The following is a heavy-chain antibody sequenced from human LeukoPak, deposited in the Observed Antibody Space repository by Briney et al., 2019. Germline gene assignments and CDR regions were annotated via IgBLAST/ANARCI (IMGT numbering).Heavy chain of an antibody. V-gene: IGHV1-18*01. CDR2: ISAYNGNT. CDR3: ARETYSRVFDY. Sequence: ASVKVSCKASGYTFTSYGSSWVRQAPGQGLEWMGWISAYNGNTNYAQKLQGRVTMTTDTYTSTAYMELRSMRSDETAVYYCARETYSRVFDYWGQGTLVTVSS. CDR1: GYTFTSYG. J-gene: IGHJ4*02. D-gene: IGHD6-13*01.